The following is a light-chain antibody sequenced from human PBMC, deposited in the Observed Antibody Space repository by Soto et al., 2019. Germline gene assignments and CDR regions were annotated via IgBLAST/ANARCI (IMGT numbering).Light chain of an antibody. J-gene: IGKJ1*01. Sequence: EIVMTQSPATLSVSPGERATLSCRASQSVGSSLAWYQQKPGQAPRLLIYDASNRATGIPARFSGSGPGTDFTLTISSLETEDFAVYYCQQRSNRHGTVGQGTKVEIK. CDR1: QSVGSS. CDR3: QQRSNRHGT. V-gene: IGKV3D-11*02. CDR2: DAS.